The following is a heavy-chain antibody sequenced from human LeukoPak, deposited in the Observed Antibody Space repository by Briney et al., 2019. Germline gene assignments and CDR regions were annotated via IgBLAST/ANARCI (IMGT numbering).Heavy chain of an antibody. Sequence: GGSLRLSCAASGFTFSNYEMNWVRQAPGKGLELVSYISSGGKTIYYADSVKGRFTISRDNAENSLYLQMNSLRAGDTAVYYCAREYGSGSSRRRFDPWGQGTLVTVSS. CDR2: ISSGGKTI. V-gene: IGHV3-48*03. CDR3: AREYGSGSSRRRFDP. D-gene: IGHD3-10*01. J-gene: IGHJ5*02. CDR1: GFTFSNYE.